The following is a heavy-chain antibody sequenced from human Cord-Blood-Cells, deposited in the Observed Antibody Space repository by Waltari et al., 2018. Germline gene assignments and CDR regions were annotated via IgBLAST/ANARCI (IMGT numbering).Heavy chain of an antibody. CDR1: GYSISSGYY. Sequence: QVQLQESGPGLVKPSETLSLTCAVSGYSISSGYYWGWIRQTPGKGLEWIGSIYHSGSTYYNPSLKSRVTISVDTSKNQFSLKLSSVTAADTAVYYCARDFRDSSSSGGFDYWGQGTLVTVSS. CDR2: IYHSGST. V-gene: IGHV4-38-2*02. D-gene: IGHD6-6*01. J-gene: IGHJ4*02. CDR3: ARDFRDSSSSGGFDY.